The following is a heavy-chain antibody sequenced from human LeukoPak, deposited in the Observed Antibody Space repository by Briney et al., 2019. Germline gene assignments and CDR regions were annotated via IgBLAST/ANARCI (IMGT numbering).Heavy chain of an antibody. CDR1: GGSISSGDYY. Sequence: PSQTLSLTCTVSGGSISSGDYYWSWIRQPPGKGLEWIGYIYYSGSTYYNPSLKSRATISVDTSKNQFSLKLSSVTAADTAVYYCARDRGGGWFDPWGQGTLVTVPS. CDR3: ARDRGGGWFDP. V-gene: IGHV4-30-4*08. D-gene: IGHD3-10*01. CDR2: IYYSGST. J-gene: IGHJ5*02.